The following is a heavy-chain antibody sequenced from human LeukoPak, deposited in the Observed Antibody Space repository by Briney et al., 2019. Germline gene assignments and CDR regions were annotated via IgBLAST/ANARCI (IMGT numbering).Heavy chain of an antibody. CDR2: IRYDGSKE. J-gene: IGHJ4*02. CDR3: AKDQMAD. CDR1: DFTFSTYG. V-gene: IGHV3-30*02. Sequence: SGGSLRLSCAASDFTFSTYGMHWVRQAPGKGLEWVAFIRYDGSKEYYADSVKGRFTISRDNSKNTLYLQMNSLRTEDTAVYYCAKDQMADWGQGTLVTVSS. D-gene: IGHD2-8*01.